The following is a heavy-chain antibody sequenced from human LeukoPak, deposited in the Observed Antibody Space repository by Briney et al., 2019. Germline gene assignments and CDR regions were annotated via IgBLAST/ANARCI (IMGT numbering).Heavy chain of an antibody. J-gene: IGHJ4*02. CDR2: IYHSGST. CDR1: GYSISSGYY. D-gene: IGHD3-10*01. Sequence: SKTLSLTCTVSGYSISSGYYWGWIRQPPGKGLEWIGSIYHSGSTYYNPSLKSRVTISADTSKNQFSLKLSSVTAADTAVYYCARGSMVRGFHFDYWGQGTLVTVSS. CDR3: ARGSMVRGFHFDY. V-gene: IGHV4-38-2*02.